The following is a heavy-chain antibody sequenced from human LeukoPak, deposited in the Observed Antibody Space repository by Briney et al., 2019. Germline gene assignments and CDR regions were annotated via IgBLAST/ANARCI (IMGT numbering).Heavy chain of an antibody. CDR3: AKGTAAGISTGVSASRWSPYYYYYGMDV. CDR1: GFTFDDYA. V-gene: IGHV3-9*01. J-gene: IGHJ6*02. Sequence: GGSLRLSCAASGFTFDDYAMHWVRQAPGKGLEWVSGISWNSGSIGYADSVKGRFTISRDNAKNSLYLQMNSLRAEDTALYYCAKGTAAGISTGVSASRWSPYYYYYGMDVWGQGTTVTVSS. D-gene: IGHD6-13*01. CDR2: ISWNSGSI.